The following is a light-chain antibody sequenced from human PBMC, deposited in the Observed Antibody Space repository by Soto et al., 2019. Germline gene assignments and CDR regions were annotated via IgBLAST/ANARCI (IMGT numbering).Light chain of an antibody. Sequence: EIVLTQSPGTLPLSPGDRATLSCRASQSVNSNYLAWYQQKPGQAPRLLLYGASSRAIGIPDRFSGSGSGTVFTLTISRLEPEDFAVYYCQQYDTSPPLTFGGGTKVEI. CDR2: GAS. J-gene: IGKJ4*01. CDR1: QSVNSNY. V-gene: IGKV3-20*01. CDR3: QQYDTSPPLT.